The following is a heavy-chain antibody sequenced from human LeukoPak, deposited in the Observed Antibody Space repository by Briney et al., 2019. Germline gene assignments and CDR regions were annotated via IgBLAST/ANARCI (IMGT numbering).Heavy chain of an antibody. CDR2: ISSASNTI. CDR1: GFTFSSYS. J-gene: IGHJ5*01. Sequence: GGSLRHSCAASGFTFSSYSMNWVRQAPGKGLEWISYISSASNTIYYADSVKGRFTISRDNAKNSVYLQMNSLRAEDKAMYYCGRGGWFRDYHWFDPWGQGTLVTVSS. V-gene: IGHV3-48*01. D-gene: IGHD3-10*01. CDR3: GRGGWFRDYHWFDP.